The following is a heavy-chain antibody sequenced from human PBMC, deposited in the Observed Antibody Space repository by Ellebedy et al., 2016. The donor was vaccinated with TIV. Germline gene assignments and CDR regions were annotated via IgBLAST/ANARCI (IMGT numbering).Heavy chain of an antibody. CDR2: VYYSWSP. Sequence: MPSETLSLTCSVSGGSVSSTRYYWAWIRQPPGKGLEYIGSVYYSWSPYYNPSFKSRVTLSADTSQNQFSLNLRTVTAADTAVYYCARTDPWQPIDDWGQGILVSVSS. D-gene: IGHD2-21*02. CDR1: GGSVSSTRYY. J-gene: IGHJ4*02. CDR3: ARTDPWQPIDD. V-gene: IGHV4-39*01.